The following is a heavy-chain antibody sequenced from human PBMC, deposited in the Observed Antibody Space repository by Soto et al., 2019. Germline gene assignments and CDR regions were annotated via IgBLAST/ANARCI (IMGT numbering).Heavy chain of an antibody. D-gene: IGHD2-21*02. Sequence: GGSLRLSCAASGFTFSSYSMNWVRQAPGKGLEWVSSISSSSSYIYYADSVKGRFTISRDNAKNSLYLQMNSLRVEDTAVYYCARDRYGGNSKTYFDYWGQGTLVTVSS. CDR2: ISSSSSYI. CDR1: GFTFSSYS. CDR3: ARDRYGGNSKTYFDY. V-gene: IGHV3-21*01. J-gene: IGHJ4*02.